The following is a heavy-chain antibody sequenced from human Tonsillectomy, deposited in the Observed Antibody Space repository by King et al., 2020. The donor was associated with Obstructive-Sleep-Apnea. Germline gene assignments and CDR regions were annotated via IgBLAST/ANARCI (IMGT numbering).Heavy chain of an antibody. J-gene: IGHJ4*02. CDR2: IDPSDSYT. CDR3: AGIAVAGTD. CDR1: GYSFTSYW. Sequence: QLVQSGAEVKKPGESLRIYCKCFGYSFTSYWISWVRQMPGKGREWMGRIDPSDSYTNYRPSFQGHVTISADKSISTAYLQWSSLKASDTAMYYCAGIAVAGTDWGQGTLVTVSS. D-gene: IGHD6-19*01. V-gene: IGHV5-10-1*01.